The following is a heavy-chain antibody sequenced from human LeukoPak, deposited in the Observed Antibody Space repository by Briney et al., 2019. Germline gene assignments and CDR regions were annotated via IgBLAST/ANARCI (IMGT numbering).Heavy chain of an antibody. CDR3: AREGGGDSSGYYSYNWFDP. D-gene: IGHD3-22*01. Sequence: ASVKVSCKASGYTFTGYYMHWVRQAPGQGLEWMGWINPNSGGTNYAQKFQGRVTMTRDTSISTAYMELSRLRSDDTAVYHCAREGGGDSSGYYSYNWFDPWGQGTLVTVSS. V-gene: IGHV1-2*02. CDR1: GYTFTGYY. CDR2: INPNSGGT. J-gene: IGHJ5*02.